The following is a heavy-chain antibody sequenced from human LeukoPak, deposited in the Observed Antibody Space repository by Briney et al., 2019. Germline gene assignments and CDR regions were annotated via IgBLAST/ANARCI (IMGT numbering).Heavy chain of an antibody. J-gene: IGHJ5*02. CDR3: ARGVITMIVVVHNWFDP. CDR2: INPSGGST. V-gene: IGHV1-46*01. Sequence: ASAKVSCKASGYTFTSYYMHWVRQAPGQGLEWMGIINPSGGSTSYAQKFQGRVTMTRDTSTSTVYMELSSLRSEDTAVYYCARGVITMIVVVHNWFDPWGQGTLVTVSS. D-gene: IGHD3-22*01. CDR1: GYTFTSYY.